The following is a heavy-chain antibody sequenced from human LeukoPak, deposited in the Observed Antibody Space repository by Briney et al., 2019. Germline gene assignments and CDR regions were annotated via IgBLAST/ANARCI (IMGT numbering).Heavy chain of an antibody. V-gene: IGHV1-69*04. CDR1: GGTFSSYA. CDR2: IIPILGIA. Sequence: ASVKVSCKASGGTFSSYAISWVRRAPGQGLEWMGRIIPILGIATYAQKFQGRVTITADKSTSTAYMELSSLRSEDTAVYYCARDLSNLKWFDPWGQGTLVTVSS. CDR3: ARDLSNLKWFDP. J-gene: IGHJ5*02.